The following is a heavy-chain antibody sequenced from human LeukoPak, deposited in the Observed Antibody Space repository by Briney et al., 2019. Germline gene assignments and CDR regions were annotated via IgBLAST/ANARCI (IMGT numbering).Heavy chain of an antibody. Sequence: ASVKVSCKASGYTFTSYGISWVRQAPGQGLEWMGRIIPILGIANYAQKFQGRVTITADKSTSTAYMELSSLRSEDTAVYYCASARGYSGYDPFDYWGQGTLVTVSS. CDR3: ASARGYSGYDPFDY. J-gene: IGHJ4*02. V-gene: IGHV1-69*04. CDR1: GYTFTSYG. D-gene: IGHD5-12*01. CDR2: IIPILGIA.